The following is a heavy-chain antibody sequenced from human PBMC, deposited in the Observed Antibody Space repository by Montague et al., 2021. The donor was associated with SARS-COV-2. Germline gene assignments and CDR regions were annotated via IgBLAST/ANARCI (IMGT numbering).Heavy chain of an antibody. V-gene: IGHV1-18*04. Sequence: SVKVSCKASGYTFSTYGITWVRQAPGQGLHWMGWISASKGKTHYAQNLQGRVTMTTDKSTDTAYMELKTLRSDDTAVYYCARMPRDPAYNAYDFYFDYWGQGTLVTVTS. CDR3: ARMPRDPAYNAYDFYFDY. CDR1: GYTFSTYG. D-gene: IGHD5-12*01. J-gene: IGHJ4*02. CDR2: ISASKGKT.